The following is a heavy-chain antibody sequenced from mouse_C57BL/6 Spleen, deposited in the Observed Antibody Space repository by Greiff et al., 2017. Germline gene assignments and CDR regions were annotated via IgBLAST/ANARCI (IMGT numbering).Heavy chain of an antibody. CDR3: ARRDYYGSSGFAY. J-gene: IGHJ2*01. Sequence: QVQLQQPGAELVRPGSSVKLSCKASGYTFTSYWMHWVQQRPIQGLEWIGNIDPSDSATHYNQKFKDKATLTVDKSTSTAYMQLSSLTSEDSAVYYCARRDYYGSSGFAYWGQGTTLTVSS. CDR2: IDPSDSAT. D-gene: IGHD1-1*01. CDR1: GYTFTSYW. V-gene: IGHV1-52*01.